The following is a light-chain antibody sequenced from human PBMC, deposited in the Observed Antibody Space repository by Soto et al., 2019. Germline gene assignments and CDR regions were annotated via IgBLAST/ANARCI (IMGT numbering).Light chain of an antibody. CDR1: QSVSSN. Sequence: EIVMTPSPATLSVSPGERATLSCRASQSVSSNLAWYQQKPGQAPRLLIYGASTRATGIPARFSGSGSGTEFTLTISSLQSEDFAAYYCQQYNNWPPWTFGQGTKVDIK. J-gene: IGKJ1*01. CDR2: GAS. CDR3: QQYNNWPPWT. V-gene: IGKV3-15*01.